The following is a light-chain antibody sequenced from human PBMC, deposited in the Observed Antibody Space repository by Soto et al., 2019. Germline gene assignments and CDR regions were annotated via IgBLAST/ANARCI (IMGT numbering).Light chain of an antibody. J-gene: IGKJ3*01. Sequence: DIQMTQSPSSLSASVGDRVTITCRARQGINHYLAWFQQKPGKVPKLLIYATSTLQSGVPSRFSGSGFGTDFTLTISSLQPEDVATYYCQKHNSAPLFFGPGTKVEI. CDR2: ATS. CDR1: QGINHY. CDR3: QKHNSAPLF. V-gene: IGKV1-27*01.